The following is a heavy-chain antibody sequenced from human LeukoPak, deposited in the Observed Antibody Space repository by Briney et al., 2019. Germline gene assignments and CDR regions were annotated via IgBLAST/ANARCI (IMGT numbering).Heavy chain of an antibody. V-gene: IGHV4-31*03. CDR2: IYYSGST. CDR1: GASINNGGYY. D-gene: IGHD3-10*02. Sequence: SETLSLTCSVSGASINNGGYYWTWIRQHPGKGLEWIGYIYYSGSTHYNPSLKSRVTISVDTSKNQFSLKLSSVTAADTAVYYCARDTVFGEFPHRGILYGMDVWGHGTTVTVSS. J-gene: IGHJ6*02. CDR3: ARDTVFGEFPHRGILYGMDV.